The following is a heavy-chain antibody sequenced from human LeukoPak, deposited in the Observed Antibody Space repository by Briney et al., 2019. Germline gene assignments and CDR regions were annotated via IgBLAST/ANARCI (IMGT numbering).Heavy chain of an antibody. Sequence: GGSLRLSCTASGFSFTNYAMNWVRQAPGKGLEWVSLLSGRSVVTDLADSVKGRFTISRDNSKNTFYLQMNNLRAENTAVYFCAKGSGSGWYGWFAPWGQGTLVTVSS. CDR3: AKGSGSGWYGWFAP. CDR1: GFSFTNYA. CDR2: LSGRSVVT. V-gene: IGHV3-23*01. J-gene: IGHJ5*02. D-gene: IGHD6-19*01.